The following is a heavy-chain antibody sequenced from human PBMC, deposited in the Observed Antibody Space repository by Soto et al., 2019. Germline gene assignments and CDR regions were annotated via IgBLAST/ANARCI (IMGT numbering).Heavy chain of an antibody. CDR1: GFTFSSYG. V-gene: IGHV3-30*18. CDR3: AKDPVGATHFDY. Sequence: QVQLVESGGGVVQPGRSLRLSCAASGFTFSSYGMHWVRQAPGKGLEWVAVISYDGSNKYYADSVKGRFTISRDNSKNTLYLQMNSLRAEDTAVYYCAKDPVGATHFDYWGQGTLVTVSS. D-gene: IGHD1-26*01. CDR2: ISYDGSNK. J-gene: IGHJ4*02.